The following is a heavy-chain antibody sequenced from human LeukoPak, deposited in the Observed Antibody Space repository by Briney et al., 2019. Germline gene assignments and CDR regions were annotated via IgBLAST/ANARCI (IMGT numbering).Heavy chain of an antibody. CDR1: GYTFTRYG. CDR3: ATLDIVAVPPSHSYYMDV. D-gene: IGHD2-2*01. CDR2: ISAYNRNT. J-gene: IGHJ6*03. Sequence: ASVKVSCKGSGYTFTRYGRSWVRQAPGQGREGMGWISAYNRNTNYPQKLQGRVTMTTDTSTSTAYMELRCLRSDDTAVYYCATLDIVAVPPSHSYYMDVWGKGTTVTVSS. V-gene: IGHV1-18*01.